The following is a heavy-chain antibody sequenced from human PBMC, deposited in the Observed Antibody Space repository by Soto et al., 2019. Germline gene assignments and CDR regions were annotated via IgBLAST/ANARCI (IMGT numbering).Heavy chain of an antibody. V-gene: IGHV3-21*01. CDR2: ISPSSSYI. J-gene: IGHJ4*01. CDR3: ARGADYYDSSDYYNFDY. CDR1: GFTFSGFN. Sequence: GGSLRLSCTASGFTFSGFNMNWVRQAPGKGLEWVSSISPSSSYIYYADSVKGRFTISRDDAKNSLYLQMNGLRAADTAVYYCARGADYYDSSDYYNFDYWGHGTLVTVSS. D-gene: IGHD3-22*01.